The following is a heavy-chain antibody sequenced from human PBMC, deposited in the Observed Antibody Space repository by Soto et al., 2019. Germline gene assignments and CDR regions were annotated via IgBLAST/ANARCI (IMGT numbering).Heavy chain of an antibody. CDR2: IIPIFGTA. Sequence: ASVKVSCKASGGTFSSYAISWVRQAPGQGLEWMGGIIPIFGTANYAQKFQGRVTITADESTSTAYMELSSLRSEDTAVYYRARSEYQLLWSRTVDYYYYGMDVWGQGTTVTVSS. CDR1: GGTFSSYA. CDR3: ARSEYQLLWSRTVDYYYYGMDV. J-gene: IGHJ6*02. D-gene: IGHD2-2*01. V-gene: IGHV1-69*13.